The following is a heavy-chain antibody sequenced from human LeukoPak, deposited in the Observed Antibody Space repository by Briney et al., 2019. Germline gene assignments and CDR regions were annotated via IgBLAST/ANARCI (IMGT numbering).Heavy chain of an antibody. D-gene: IGHD4-23*01. V-gene: IGHV4-59*12. CDR3: ARAGTYGGDPRGFDY. CDR2: IYYSGST. Sequence: SETLSLTCTVSGGSISSYYWSWIRQPPERGLEWIGYIYYSGSTNYNPSLKSRVTISVDRSKNQFSLRLRSVTAADTAVYYCARAGTYGGDPRGFDYWGQGTLVTVSS. CDR1: GGSISSYY. J-gene: IGHJ4*02.